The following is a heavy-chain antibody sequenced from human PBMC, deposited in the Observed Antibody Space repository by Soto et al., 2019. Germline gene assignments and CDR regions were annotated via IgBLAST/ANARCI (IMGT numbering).Heavy chain of an antibody. CDR2: ISSDGNYI. J-gene: IGHJ4*02. Sequence: GGSLRLSCAASGFTFSSYSMNWVRQAPGKGLEWVSFISSDGNYIYYADSMKGRFTISRDNAKSSLYLRLNSLRAEDTAVYYCARNGDGRGHSYGSPSDYWGQGTLVTVSS. CDR3: ARNGDGRGHSYGSPSDY. CDR1: GFTFSSYS. D-gene: IGHD5-18*01. V-gene: IGHV3-21*01.